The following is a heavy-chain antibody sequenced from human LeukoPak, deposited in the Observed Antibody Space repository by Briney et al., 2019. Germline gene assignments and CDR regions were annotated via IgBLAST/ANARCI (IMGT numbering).Heavy chain of an antibody. D-gene: IGHD2-15*01. Sequence: GGSLRLSCAASGFTFSSYAMSWVRQAPGKGLEWVSAISGSGGSTYYADSVKGRVTISRDNSKNTLYLQMNSLRAEDTAVYYCVKDRGVVVVAATPVDYWGQGTLVTVSS. CDR1: GFTFSSYA. J-gene: IGHJ4*02. CDR3: VKDRGVVVVAATPVDY. CDR2: ISGSGGST. V-gene: IGHV3-23*01.